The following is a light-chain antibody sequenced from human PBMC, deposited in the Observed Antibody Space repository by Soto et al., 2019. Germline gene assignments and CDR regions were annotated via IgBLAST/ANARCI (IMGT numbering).Light chain of an antibody. CDR2: VNSAGSH. Sequence: QPVLTQSPSASASLGASVKLTCTLSSGHSSYAIAWHQQQPEKGPRYLMKVNSAGSHSKGDGSPDRFSGSSSGAERYLTISSLQSEDEADYYCQTWGTGSQGVFGTGTKLTVL. V-gene: IGLV4-69*01. CDR1: SGHSSYA. CDR3: QTWGTGSQGV. J-gene: IGLJ1*01.